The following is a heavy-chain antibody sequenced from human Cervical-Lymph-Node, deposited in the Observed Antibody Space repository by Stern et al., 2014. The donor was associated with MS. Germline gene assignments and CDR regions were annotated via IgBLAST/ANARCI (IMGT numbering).Heavy chain of an antibody. V-gene: IGHV4-38-2*02. CDR3: AREEQQLVHGNWFDP. CDR1: GYSISSGYY. Sequence: QVQLQESGPGLVKPSETLSLTCTVSGYSISSGYYWGWLRQPPGKGLEWIGTIYHGGSTYYNPSLKSRVTISVDTSKNHSSPKIRLVTAADTAVYYCAREEQQLVHGNWFDPWGQGTLVTVSS. J-gene: IGHJ5*02. D-gene: IGHD6-13*01. CDR2: IYHGGST.